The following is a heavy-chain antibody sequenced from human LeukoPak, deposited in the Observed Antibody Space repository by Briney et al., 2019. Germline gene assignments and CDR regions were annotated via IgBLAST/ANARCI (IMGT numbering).Heavy chain of an antibody. CDR3: ARDNPYCGGDCYLDY. J-gene: IGHJ4*02. D-gene: IGHD2-21*02. CDR1: GGSISSYY. CDR2: IYYSGST. Sequence: SETLSLTCTVSGGSISSYYWSWIRQPPGKGLEWIGYIYYSGSTNYNPSLKSRVTISVDTSKNQFSLKLSSVTAADTAVYYCARDNPYCGGDCYLDYWGQGTLVTVSS. V-gene: IGHV4-59*12.